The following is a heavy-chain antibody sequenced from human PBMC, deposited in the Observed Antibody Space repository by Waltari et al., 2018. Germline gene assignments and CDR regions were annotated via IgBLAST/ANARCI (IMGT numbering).Heavy chain of an antibody. D-gene: IGHD6-19*01. CDR3: ARDGRYSSGWFDAFDI. J-gene: IGHJ3*02. Sequence: QVQLVQSGAEVKKPGASVNVSCKASGYPVTSYGIRWVRQAPGQGLEWMGWISVYNGNTNYAQKLQGRVTKTTDTSTSTAYMELRSLRSDDTAVYYCARDGRYSSGWFDAFDIWGQGTMVTVSS. CDR1: GYPVTSYG. CDR2: ISVYNGNT. V-gene: IGHV1-18*01.